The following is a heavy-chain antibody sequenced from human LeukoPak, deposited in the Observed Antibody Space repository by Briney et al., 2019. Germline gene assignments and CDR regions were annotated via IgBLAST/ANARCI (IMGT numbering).Heavy chain of an antibody. V-gene: IGHV1-24*01. J-gene: IGHJ3*02. CDR3: ARDLIRRYDILTGYYIYPTDDAFDI. D-gene: IGHD3-9*01. CDR2: FDPEDGET. CDR1: GYILTELS. Sequence: ASVKVSCKVYGYILTELSMHWVRQAPGKGLEWMGGFDPEDGETIYAQKFQGRFTMTEDTSTDTAYMELSSLRSDDTAVYYCARDLIRRYDILTGYYIYPTDDAFDIWGQGTMVTVSS.